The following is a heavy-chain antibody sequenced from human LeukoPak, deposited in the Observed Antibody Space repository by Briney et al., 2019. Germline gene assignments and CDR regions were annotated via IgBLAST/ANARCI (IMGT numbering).Heavy chain of an antibody. V-gene: IGHV3-21*01. CDR3: ARDAPCSSTSCLRYFDS. J-gene: IGHJ4*02. Sequence: GGSLRLSCAASGFTFSSYSMNWVRQAPVKWLECCSSISSSISYIYYADAVKGRFTISRDNAKNSLYLQMTSLRAEDTAVYYCARDAPCSSTSCLRYFDSRGQGTLVTVSS. CDR2: ISSSISYI. CDR1: GFTFSSYS. D-gene: IGHD2-2*01.